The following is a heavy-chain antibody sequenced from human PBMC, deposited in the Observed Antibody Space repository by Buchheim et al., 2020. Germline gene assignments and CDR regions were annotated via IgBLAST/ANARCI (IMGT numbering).Heavy chain of an antibody. CDR3: ARDPTWVYSGSYVDYYGMDV. CDR1: GFTFSSYW. D-gene: IGHD1-26*01. Sequence: EVQLVESGGGLVQPGGSLRLSCAASGFTFSSYWMHWVRQAPGKGLVWVSRINSDGSSTSYADSVKGRFTIYRDNAKNTLYLQMNSLRAEDTAVYYCARDPTWVYSGSYVDYYGMDVWGQGTT. CDR2: INSDGSST. V-gene: IGHV3-74*01. J-gene: IGHJ6*02.